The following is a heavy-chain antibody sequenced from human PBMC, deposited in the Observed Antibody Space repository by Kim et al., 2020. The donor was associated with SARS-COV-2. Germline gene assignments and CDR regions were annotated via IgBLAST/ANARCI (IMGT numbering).Heavy chain of an antibody. J-gene: IGHJ5*02. CDR1: GCTFSSYA. Sequence: SVKVSCKASGCTFSSYAISWVRQAPGQGLEWMGGIIPIFGTANYAQKFQGRVTITADESTSTAYMELSSLRSEDTAVYYCASQRWFGELLYTWFDPWGQGTLVTVSS. D-gene: IGHD3-10*01. CDR3: ASQRWFGELLYTWFDP. V-gene: IGHV1-69*13. CDR2: IIPIFGTA.